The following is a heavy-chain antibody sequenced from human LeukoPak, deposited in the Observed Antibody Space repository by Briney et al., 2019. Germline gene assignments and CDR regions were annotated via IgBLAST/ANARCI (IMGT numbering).Heavy chain of an antibody. CDR1: GYTFTGYY. J-gene: IGHJ4*02. CDR2: INPNSGDT. CDR3: ARRGGYSGYDFNI. D-gene: IGHD5-12*01. Sequence: ASVKVSCKASGYTFTGYYMHWVRQAPGQGLEWMGWINPNSGDTKYAQKFQGRVTMTRDTSISTAYMELSRLRSDDTAVYYCARRGGYSGYDFNIWGQGTLVTVSS. V-gene: IGHV1-2*02.